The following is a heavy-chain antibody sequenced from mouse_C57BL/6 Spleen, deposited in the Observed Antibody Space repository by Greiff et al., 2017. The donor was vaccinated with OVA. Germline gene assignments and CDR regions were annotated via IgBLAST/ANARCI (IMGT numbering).Heavy chain of an antibody. J-gene: IGHJ4*01. CDR2: IDPSDSYT. CDR1: GYTFTSYW. V-gene: IGHV1-69*01. CDR3: ARSDYSNYGFAMDY. Sequence: QVQLQQSGAELVMPGASVKLSCKASGYTFTSYWMHWVKQRPGQGLEWIGEIDPSDSYTNYNQKFKGKSTLTVDKSSSTAYMQLSSLTSEDSAVYYCARSDYSNYGFAMDYWGQGTSVTVSS. D-gene: IGHD2-5*01.